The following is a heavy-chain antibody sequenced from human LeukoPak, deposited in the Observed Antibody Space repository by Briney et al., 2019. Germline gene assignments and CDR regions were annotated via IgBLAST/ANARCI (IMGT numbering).Heavy chain of an antibody. CDR3: ARGLGIFDHGDYPGGIY. J-gene: IGHJ4*02. CDR1: GFTFSSYW. V-gene: IGHV3-74*01. D-gene: IGHD4-17*01. CDR2: INRDGSIT. Sequence: PGGSLRLSCAASGFTFSSYWMYWVRQAPGEGLVWVARINRDGSITTYADSVKGRFTISRDNAKNTLYLQMNSLRDEDTAVYYCARGLGIFDHGDYPGGIYWGQGTLVPVSS.